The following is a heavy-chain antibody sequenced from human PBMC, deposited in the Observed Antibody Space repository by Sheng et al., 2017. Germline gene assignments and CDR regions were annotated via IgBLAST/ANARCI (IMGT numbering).Heavy chain of an antibody. CDR1: GGSFSGYY. D-gene: IGHD6-13*01. V-gene: IGHV4-34*01. CDR3: ARGSRSSWYTNRRHYYGMDV. J-gene: IGHJ6*02. Sequence: QVQLQQWGAGLLKPSETLSLTCAVYGGSFSGYYWSWIRQPPGKGLEWIGEINHSGSTNYNPSLKSRVTISVDTSKNQFSLKLSSVTAADTAVYYCARGSRSSWYTNRRHYYGMDVWGQGTTVTVSS. CDR2: INHSGST.